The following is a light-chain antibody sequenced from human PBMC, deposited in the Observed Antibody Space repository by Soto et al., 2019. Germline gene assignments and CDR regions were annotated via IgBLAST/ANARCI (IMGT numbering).Light chain of an antibody. CDR2: LGS. V-gene: IGKV2-28*01. CDR1: QSLLHSNGFNY. CDR3: MQALQTPYT. Sequence: DIVMTQSPLSLPVTPGEPASISCRSGQSLLHSNGFNYLDWYLQKPGQSPQVLIYLGSHRASGVSDRFSGSGSGTDFTLKISRVEAEDVGVYYCMQALQTPYTFGQGTKLEIK. J-gene: IGKJ2*01.